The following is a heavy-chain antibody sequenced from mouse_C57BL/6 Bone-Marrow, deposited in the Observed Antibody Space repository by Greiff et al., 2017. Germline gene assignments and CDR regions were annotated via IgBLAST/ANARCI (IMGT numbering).Heavy chain of an antibody. V-gene: IGHV5-2*03. D-gene: IGHD2-4*01. J-gene: IGHJ1*03. Sequence: DVMLVESGGGLVQPGESLKLSCESNEYEFPSHDMSWVRKTPEKRLELVAAINSDGGSTYYPDTMERRFIISRDNTKKTLYLQMSSLRSEDTALYYCARRMITTGYWYFDVWGTGTTVTVSS. CDR3: ARRMITTGYWYFDV. CDR2: INSDGGST. CDR1: EYEFPSHD.